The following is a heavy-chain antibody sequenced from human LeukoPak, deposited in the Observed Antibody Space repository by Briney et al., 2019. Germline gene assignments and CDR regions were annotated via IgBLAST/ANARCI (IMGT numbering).Heavy chain of an antibody. CDR2: FDPEDGET. D-gene: IGHD3-22*01. Sequence: ASVKVSCKVSGYTLTELSMHWVRQVPGKGLEWMGGFDPEDGETIYAQKFQGRVTMTEDTSTDTAYVELSSLRSEDTAVYYCATLADYYDSSGYYNWYFDYWGQGTLVTVSS. CDR1: GYTLTELS. J-gene: IGHJ4*02. V-gene: IGHV1-24*01. CDR3: ATLADYYDSSGYYNWYFDY.